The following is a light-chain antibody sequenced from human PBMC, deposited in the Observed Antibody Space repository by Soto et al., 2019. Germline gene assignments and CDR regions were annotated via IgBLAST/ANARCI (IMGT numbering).Light chain of an antibody. J-gene: IGKJ5*01. CDR2: DAS. V-gene: IGKV3-11*01. CDR1: QSVSSY. Sequence: ENVLTQSPVTLSLSPGERATLSCRASQSVSSYLVWYQQKPGQAPRLLIYDASSRATGTPARFSGSRSGTDFTLTISSLEPEDFAVHYCQQRRNWPPEVTFGQGTRLDIK. CDR3: QQRRNWPPEVT.